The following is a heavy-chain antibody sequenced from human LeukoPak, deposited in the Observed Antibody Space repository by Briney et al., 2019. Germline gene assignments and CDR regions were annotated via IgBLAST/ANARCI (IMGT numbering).Heavy chain of an antibody. D-gene: IGHD2-2*01. V-gene: IGHV1-69-2*01. CDR3: VRECSSTSCPFDY. Sequence: ASVKISCKVSGYTFTDYYMNWVQQAPGKGLEWMGLVDPEDGETIYAEKFQGRVTITADTSTDTAFMELSSLRSEDTAVYYCVRECSSTSCPFDYWGQGTLVTVSS. CDR2: VDPEDGET. CDR1: GYTFTDYY. J-gene: IGHJ4*02.